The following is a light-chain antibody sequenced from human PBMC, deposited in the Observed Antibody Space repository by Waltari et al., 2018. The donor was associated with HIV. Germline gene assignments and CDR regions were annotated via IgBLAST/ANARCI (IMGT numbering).Light chain of an antibody. CDR2: NDT. Sequence: SFALRQAPALSVSPGQTARITCSGDALAKQFCYRYKKKPGQAPKLVIYNDTEKPSGIPQRLSGSSSGTTATLTSSGVQAEDEADNYCKSADSSVTDEVVFGGGTKLTVL. CDR3: KSADSSVTDEVV. J-gene: IGLJ3*02. CDR1: ALAKQF. V-gene: IGLV3-25*03.